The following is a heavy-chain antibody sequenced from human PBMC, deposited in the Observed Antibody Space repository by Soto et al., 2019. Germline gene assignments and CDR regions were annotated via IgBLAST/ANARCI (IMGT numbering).Heavy chain of an antibody. CDR2: ISYDGSNK. CDR1: GFTFSSYA. CDR3: AKWGFWEPLDYYGMDV. Sequence: GGSLRLSCAASGFTFSSYAMHWVRQAPGKGLEWVAVISYDGSNKYYADSVKGRFTISRDNSKNTLYLQMNSLRAEDTAVYYCAKWGFWEPLDYYGMDVWGQGTTVTVSS. D-gene: IGHD3-3*01. J-gene: IGHJ6*02. V-gene: IGHV3-30-3*02.